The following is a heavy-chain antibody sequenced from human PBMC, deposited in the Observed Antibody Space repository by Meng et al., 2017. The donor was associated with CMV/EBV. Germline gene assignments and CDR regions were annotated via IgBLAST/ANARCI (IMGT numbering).Heavy chain of an antibody. CDR3: ARGFLRAEYYYGMDV. Sequence: LSLTCAASGFTFSDYYMSWIRQAPGKGLEWVSYISSSGSTIYYADSVKGRFTISRDNAKNSLYLQMNSLRAEDTAVYYCARGFLRAEYYYGMDVWGQGTTVTVSS. J-gene: IGHJ6*02. CDR2: ISSSGSTI. V-gene: IGHV3-11*01. D-gene: IGHD2/OR15-2a*01. CDR1: GFTFSDYY.